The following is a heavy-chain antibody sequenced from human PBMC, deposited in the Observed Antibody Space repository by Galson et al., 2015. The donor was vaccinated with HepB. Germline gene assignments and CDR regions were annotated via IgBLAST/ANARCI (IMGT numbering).Heavy chain of an antibody. V-gene: IGHV3-23*01. CDR3: ATSPSYYDTNGYLTALDY. D-gene: IGHD3-22*01. J-gene: IGHJ4*02. CDR2: VSGSGSNT. CDR1: GFTFSNYA. Sequence: SLRLSCAASGFTFSNYAMTWVRQGPGKGLEWVSVVSGSGSNTFYADSVKGRFTISRDNSRNTLYLQMNSLRAEDTAVYYCATSPSYYDTNGYLTALDYWGQGTLVAVSS.